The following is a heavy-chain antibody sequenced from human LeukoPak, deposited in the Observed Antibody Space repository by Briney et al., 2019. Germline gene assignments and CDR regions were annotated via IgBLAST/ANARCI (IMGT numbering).Heavy chain of an antibody. CDR1: GFTFSSYE. CDR2: ISSSGSTI. J-gene: IGHJ6*04. Sequence: GGSLRLSCAASGFTFSSYEMHWVRQPPGKGLEWVSYISSSGSTIYYADSVKGRFTISRDNAKNSLYLQMNSLRAEDTAVYYCAELGITMIGGVWGKGTTVTISS. V-gene: IGHV3-48*03. D-gene: IGHD3-10*02. CDR3: AELGITMIGGV.